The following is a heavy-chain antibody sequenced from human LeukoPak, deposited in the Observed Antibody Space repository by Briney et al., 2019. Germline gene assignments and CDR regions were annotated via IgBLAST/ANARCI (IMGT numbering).Heavy chain of an antibody. D-gene: IGHD6-19*01. Sequence: GRSLRLSCAASGFTFSSYGMHWVRQAPGKGLEWVAVIWYGGSNKYYADSVKDRFSISRDNSKNTLYLQMNSLRVEDTAVYYCAKNLAVAGNRRAFDIWGQGTMVTVSS. V-gene: IGHV3-33*06. J-gene: IGHJ3*02. CDR3: AKNLAVAGNRRAFDI. CDR2: IWYGGSNK. CDR1: GFTFSSYG.